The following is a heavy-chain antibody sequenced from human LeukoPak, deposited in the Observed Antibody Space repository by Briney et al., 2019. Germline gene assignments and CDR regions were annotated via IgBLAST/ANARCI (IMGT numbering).Heavy chain of an antibody. CDR3: ARGNPFDY. Sequence: GGSLRLSCAASEFDFSTHAMNWVRQAPGKGLDWISYISSGSHTIYYADSVEGRFTISRDNAKNSLYLQMNSLRAEDTAVYYCARGNPFDYWGQGTLVTVSS. D-gene: IGHD2/OR15-2a*01. V-gene: IGHV3-48*01. CDR2: ISSGSHTI. CDR1: EFDFSTHA. J-gene: IGHJ4*02.